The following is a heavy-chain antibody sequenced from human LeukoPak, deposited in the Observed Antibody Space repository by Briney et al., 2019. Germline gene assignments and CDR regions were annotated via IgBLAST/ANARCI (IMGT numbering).Heavy chain of an antibody. V-gene: IGHV3-53*01. Sequence: PGGSLRLSCAASGFTVSSNYMSWVRQAPGKGLEWVSVIYSGGSTYYADSVRGRFTISRDNSKNTLYLQMNSLRAEDTAAYYCASSAVGADFDYWGQGTLVTVSS. D-gene: IGHD1-26*01. CDR2: IYSGGST. CDR3: ASSAVGADFDY. CDR1: GFTVSSNY. J-gene: IGHJ4*02.